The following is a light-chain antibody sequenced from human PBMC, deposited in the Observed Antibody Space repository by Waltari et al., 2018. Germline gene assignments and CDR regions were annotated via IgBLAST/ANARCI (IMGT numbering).Light chain of an antibody. CDR3: QQYGFSSWT. CDR1: QSIDSNY. Sequence: EIVLTQSPGTLAFSLRESATLSCRASQSIDSNYVPWYQQKPGQAPRLLISGASTRATGIPDRFRGSESGTDFFTLTINRLEPEDFAVYYCQQYGFSSWTFGQGTKVKMK. CDR2: GAS. J-gene: IGKJ1*01. V-gene: IGKV3-20*01.